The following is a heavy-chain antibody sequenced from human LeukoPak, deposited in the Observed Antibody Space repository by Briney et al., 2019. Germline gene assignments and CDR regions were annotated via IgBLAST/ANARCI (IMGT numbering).Heavy chain of an antibody. Sequence: PGGSLRLSCAASGFTFSIYAMSWVRQAPGKGLDWVSGTSGGGGSTYYADSVKGRFTSTRDNSKNTLYLQMNSLRAEDTAVYYCAKAGSSQGYFDSWGQGTLVTVSS. CDR3: AKAGSSQGYFDS. J-gene: IGHJ4*02. V-gene: IGHV3-23*01. D-gene: IGHD2-15*01. CDR2: TSGGGGST. CDR1: GFTFSIYA.